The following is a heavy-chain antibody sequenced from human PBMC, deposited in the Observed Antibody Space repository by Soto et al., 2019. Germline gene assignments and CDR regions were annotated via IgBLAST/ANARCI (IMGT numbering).Heavy chain of an antibody. Sequence: GGSLRLSCAASGFTFSSYSMNWVRQAPGKGLEWVSYISSSSTIYYADSVKGRFTISRDNAKNSLYLQMNSLRDEDTAVYYCARVPYDFWSGPFMDVWGQGTTVTVSS. J-gene: IGHJ6*02. CDR1: GFTFSSYS. CDR2: ISSSSTI. CDR3: ARVPYDFWSGPFMDV. V-gene: IGHV3-48*02. D-gene: IGHD3-3*01.